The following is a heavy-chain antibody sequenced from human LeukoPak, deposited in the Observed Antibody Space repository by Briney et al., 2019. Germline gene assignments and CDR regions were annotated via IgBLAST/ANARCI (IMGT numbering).Heavy chain of an antibody. J-gene: IGHJ4*02. CDR2: IRYDGSNK. CDR3: AKGPGGYYDSSGYEYYFDY. V-gene: IGHV3-30*02. CDR1: GFTFSSYG. Sequence: GGSLRLSCAASGFTFSSYGMHWVRQAPGKGLEWVAFIRYDGSNKYYADSVKGRFTISRDNSKNTLYLQMNSLRAEDTAVYYCAKGPGGYYDSSGYEYYFDYWGQGTLVTVS. D-gene: IGHD3-22*01.